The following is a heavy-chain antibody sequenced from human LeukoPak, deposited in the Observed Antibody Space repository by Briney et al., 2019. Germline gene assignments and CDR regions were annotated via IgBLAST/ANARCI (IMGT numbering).Heavy chain of an antibody. D-gene: IGHD2-2*02. CDR1: GLTFSIYA. Sequence: GRSLRLSCAASGLTFSIYAMHWVRQAPGKGLEGGADISYDGSNKYYADSVKGRFTISRDNSKNTLYLQMNSLRAEDTAVYYCARSIVVPAAIWGGAFDIWGQGTMVTVSS. CDR2: ISYDGSNK. J-gene: IGHJ3*02. CDR3: ARSIVVPAAIWGGAFDI. V-gene: IGHV3-30-3*01.